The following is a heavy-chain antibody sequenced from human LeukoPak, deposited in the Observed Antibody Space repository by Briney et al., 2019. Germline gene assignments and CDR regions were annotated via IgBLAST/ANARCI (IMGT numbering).Heavy chain of an antibody. CDR2: VSAYNGNT. CDR3: ARDSIVPAAIPLDY. D-gene: IGHD2-2*01. Sequence: ASVKVSCKASGYTFTSYGISWVRQAPGQGLEWMGWVSAYNGNTNYAQKLQGRVTLTTDTSTSTAYMELRSLRSDDTAVYYCARDSIVPAAIPLDYWGQGTLVTVSS. V-gene: IGHV1-18*01. J-gene: IGHJ4*02. CDR1: GYTFTSYG.